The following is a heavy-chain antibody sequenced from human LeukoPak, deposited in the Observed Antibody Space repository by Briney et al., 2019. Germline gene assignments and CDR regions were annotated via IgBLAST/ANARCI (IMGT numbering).Heavy chain of an antibody. V-gene: IGHV3-53*05. Sequence: GGSLRLSCAASGFTVSSDYMSWVRQAPGKGLEWVSVIYSGGSTYYAGSVKGRFTISRDKSKNTVYLQMNSLRFEDTAMYYWARNWFDPWGQGTLVTVSS. J-gene: IGHJ5*02. CDR3: ARNWFDP. CDR1: GFTVSSDY. CDR2: IYSGGST.